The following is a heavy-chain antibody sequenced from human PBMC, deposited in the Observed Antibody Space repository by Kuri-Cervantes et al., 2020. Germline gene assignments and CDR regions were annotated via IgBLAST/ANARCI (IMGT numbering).Heavy chain of an antibody. CDR3: AREELLGDFDY. V-gene: IGHV4-59*12. CDR1: GGSISSYY. Sequence: SETLSLTCTVSGGSISSYYWSWIRQPPGKGLEWIGYIYYSGSTNYNPSLKSRVTISVDTSKNQFSLKLSSVTAADTAVYYCAREELLGDFDYWGQGTLVTVSS. D-gene: IGHD1-26*01. CDR2: IYYSGST. J-gene: IGHJ4*02.